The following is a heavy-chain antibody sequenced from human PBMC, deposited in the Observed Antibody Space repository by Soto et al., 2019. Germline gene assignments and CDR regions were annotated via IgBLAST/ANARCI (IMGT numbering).Heavy chain of an antibody. CDR1: GITISRNY. D-gene: IGHD3-16*01. CDR2: LYTEGTT. Sequence: GGSLRLSCAASGITISRNYMSWVRQAPEMGLEWVSILYTEGTTYYADSVKGRFTISRDSSKNTLFLQMDSLRAEDTAVYYCVRPRPSGENYGMDVWGQGTTVTVSS. J-gene: IGHJ6*02. V-gene: IGHV3-53*01. CDR3: VRPRPSGENYGMDV.